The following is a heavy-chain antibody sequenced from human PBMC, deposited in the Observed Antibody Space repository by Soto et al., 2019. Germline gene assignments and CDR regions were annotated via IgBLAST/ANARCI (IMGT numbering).Heavy chain of an antibody. D-gene: IGHD2-2*01. V-gene: IGHV4-30-2*05. CDR3: ARERPDGTRLDP. J-gene: IGHJ5*02. CDR1: GDTISTGGCT. CDR2: IYYSGNT. Sequence: SETLSLTCDVSGDTISTGGCTWAWIRQPPGKALEWIGYIYYSGNTYYSPSLKSRFTISVDTSKNQFSLKLSSVTAADTAVYYCARERPDGTRLDPWGQGTLVTVSS.